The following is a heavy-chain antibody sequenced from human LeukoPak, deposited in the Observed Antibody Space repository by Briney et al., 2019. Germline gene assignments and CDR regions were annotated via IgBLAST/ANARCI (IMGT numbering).Heavy chain of an antibody. V-gene: IGHV3-30-3*01. Sequence: PGGSLRLSCAASGFTSSAYAMHWVRQAPGKGLEWVAVISYDGSNKYYADSVKGRFTISRDNSKNTVYLQMYSLRAEDTAVYYCAREVAAAGTAFDYWGQGTLVTVSS. CDR2: ISYDGSNK. J-gene: IGHJ4*02. D-gene: IGHD6-13*01. CDR1: GFTSSAYA. CDR3: AREVAAAGTAFDY.